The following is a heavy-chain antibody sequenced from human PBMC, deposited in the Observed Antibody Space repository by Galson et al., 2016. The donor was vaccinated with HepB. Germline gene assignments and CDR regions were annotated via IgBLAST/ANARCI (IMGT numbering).Heavy chain of an antibody. CDR1: GFTFSSYW. Sequence: SLRLSCAASGFTFSSYWMSWVRQAPGKGLEWVANIKQDGSEKYYVDSVKGRFTISRDNAKNSLYLQMNSLRAEDTAVYYRARDLLNIAAPDYWGQGTLVTVSS. J-gene: IGHJ4*02. V-gene: IGHV3-7*03. D-gene: IGHD6-13*01. CDR2: IKQDGSEK. CDR3: ARDLLNIAAPDY.